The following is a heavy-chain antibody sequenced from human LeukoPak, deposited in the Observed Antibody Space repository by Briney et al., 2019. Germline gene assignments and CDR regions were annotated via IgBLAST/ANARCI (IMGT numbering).Heavy chain of an antibody. D-gene: IGHD6-19*01. CDR1: GGSISSYY. Sequence: PSETLSLTSTVSGGSISSYYWSWIRQPPGKGLEWIGYIYYSGSTNYNPSLKSRVTISVDTSKNQFSLKLSSVTAADTAVYYCARVRPGYSSGWYLDYWGQGTLVTVSS. V-gene: IGHV4-59*01. CDR2: IYYSGST. CDR3: ARVRPGYSSGWYLDY. J-gene: IGHJ4*02.